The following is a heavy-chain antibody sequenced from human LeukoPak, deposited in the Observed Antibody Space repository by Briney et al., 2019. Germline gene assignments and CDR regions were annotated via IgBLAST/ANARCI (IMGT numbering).Heavy chain of an antibody. J-gene: IGHJ5*02. CDR2: IYPGDSDT. CDR1: GYRFTSYW. D-gene: IGHD3-22*01. V-gene: IGHV5-51*01. CDR3: ARAYYYDSSGYYHNWFDP. Sequence: GGSLEISFKGSGYRFTSYWIGWVRPVPGKGLEWMGIIYPGDSDTRYSPSFQGQVTISDDKSISTAYLQWSSLKASDTAMYYCARAYYYDSSGYYHNWFDPWGQGTLGTVSS.